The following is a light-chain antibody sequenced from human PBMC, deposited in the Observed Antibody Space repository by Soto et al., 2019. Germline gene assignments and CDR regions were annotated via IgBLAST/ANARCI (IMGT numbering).Light chain of an antibody. CDR1: QSVGNN. CDR3: QQYGDWPLT. CDR2: ATS. J-gene: IGKJ4*01. V-gene: IGKV3-15*01. Sequence: EIVVTQSPATLSVSPGERATLSCRASQSVGNNFAWYQQKPGQAPRLLSFATSTRATGVPARFSGSGSGTEFTLTISSLRSEDFAVYYCQQYGDWPLTFGGGAKVEIE.